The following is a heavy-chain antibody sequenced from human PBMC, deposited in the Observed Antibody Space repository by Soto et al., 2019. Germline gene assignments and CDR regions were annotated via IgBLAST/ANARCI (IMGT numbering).Heavy chain of an antibody. Sequence: KPSETLSLTCTVSGASITGSFFWSWIRQPAGKGLEWIGRFSLSGTTNYNPSLRSRVTMSADVSKNQFSLRLTSVTAADTALYYCARGVTPPGAPAWYYFDSWGQGTLVTVSS. CDR3: ARGVTPPGAPAWYYFDS. CDR1: GASITGSFF. D-gene: IGHD2-21*02. J-gene: IGHJ4*02. CDR2: FSLSGTT. V-gene: IGHV4-4*07.